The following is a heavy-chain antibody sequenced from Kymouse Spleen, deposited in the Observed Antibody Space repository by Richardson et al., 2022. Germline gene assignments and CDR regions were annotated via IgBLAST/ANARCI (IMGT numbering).Heavy chain of an antibody. V-gene: IGHV3-33*01. CDR2: IWYDGSNK. CDR1: GFTFSSYG. D-gene: IGHD3-10*01. Sequence: QVQLVESGGGVVQPGRSLRLSCAASGFTFSSYGMHWVRQAPGKGLEWVAVIWYDGSNKYYADSVKGRFTISRDNSKNTLYLQMNSLRAEDTAVYYCARVDGSGSYYNFDYWGQGTLVTVSS. CDR3: ARVDGSGSYYNFDY. J-gene: IGHJ4*02.